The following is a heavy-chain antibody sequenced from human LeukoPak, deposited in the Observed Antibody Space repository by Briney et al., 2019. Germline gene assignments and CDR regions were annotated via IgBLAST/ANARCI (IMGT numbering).Heavy chain of an antibody. CDR3: ARVAYKGAGQDGFDI. D-gene: IGHD1-26*01. CDR2: TYYRSKWYN. Sequence: SQTPSLTCAISGDSVSSNSAAWNWIRQSPSRGLEWLGRTYYRSKWYNDYAVSVKSRITINPDTSKNQFSLQLNSVTAEDTAVYYCARVAYKGAGQDGFDIWGQGTMVTVSS. CDR1: GDSVSSNSAA. J-gene: IGHJ3*02. V-gene: IGHV6-1*01.